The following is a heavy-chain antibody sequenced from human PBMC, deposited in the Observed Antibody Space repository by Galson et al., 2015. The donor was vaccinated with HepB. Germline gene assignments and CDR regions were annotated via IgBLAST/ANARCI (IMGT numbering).Heavy chain of an antibody. D-gene: IGHD6-13*01. V-gene: IGHV1-46*01. CDR1: GYTFTSYY. CDR3: ARRGQLVSDYYYYYGMDV. J-gene: IGHJ6*02. CDR2: INPSGGST. Sequence: SCKASGYTFTSYYMHWVRQAPGQGLEWMGIINPSGGSTSYAQKFQGRVTMTRDTSTSTVYMELSSLRSEDTAVYYCARRGQLVSDYYYYYGMDVWGQGTTVTVSS.